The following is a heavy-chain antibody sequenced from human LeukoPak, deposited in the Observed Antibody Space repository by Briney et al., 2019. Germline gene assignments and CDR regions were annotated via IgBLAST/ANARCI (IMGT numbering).Heavy chain of an antibody. V-gene: IGHV3-9*03. D-gene: IGHD6-6*01. Sequence: PGGSLRLSCAASGFTFSTYGMHWVRQAPGKGLEWVSGISWNSGSIGYADSVKGRFTISRDNAKNSLYLQMNSLRAEDMALYYCAKGGSIAGPRHYYFDYWGQGTLVTVSS. J-gene: IGHJ4*02. CDR3: AKGGSIAGPRHYYFDY. CDR1: GFTFSTYG. CDR2: ISWNSGSI.